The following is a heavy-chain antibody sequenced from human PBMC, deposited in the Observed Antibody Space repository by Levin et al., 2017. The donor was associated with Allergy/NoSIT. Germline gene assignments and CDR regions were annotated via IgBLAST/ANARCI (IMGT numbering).Heavy chain of an antibody. J-gene: IGHJ5*02. CDR2: IGTAGDT. V-gene: IGHV3-13*04. CDR3: TRHPQLVLGKGVNWFDP. CDR1: GFTFSSYD. D-gene: IGHD6-6*01. Sequence: GESLKISCAASGFTFSSYDMHWVRQATGKGLEWVSAIGTAGDTYYPGSVKGRFTISRENAKNSLYLQMNSLKTEDTAVYYCTRHPQLVLGKGVNWFDPWGQGTLVTVSS.